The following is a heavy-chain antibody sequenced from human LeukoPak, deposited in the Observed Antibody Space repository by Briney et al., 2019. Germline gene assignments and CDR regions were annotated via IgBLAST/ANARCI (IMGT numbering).Heavy chain of an antibody. Sequence: SETLSLTCTVSGGSISSYYWSWIRQPPGKGLEWIGYIYYSGSTNYNPSLKSRVTISVDTSKNQFTLKLSSVTAADTAVYYCARVRGYSYYFDYWGQGTLVTVSS. CDR3: ARVRGYSYYFDY. V-gene: IGHV4-59*01. D-gene: IGHD5-18*01. CDR2: IYYSGST. J-gene: IGHJ4*02. CDR1: GGSISSYY.